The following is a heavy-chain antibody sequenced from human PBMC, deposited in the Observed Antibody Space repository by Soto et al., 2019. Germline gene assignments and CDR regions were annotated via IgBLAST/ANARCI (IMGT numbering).Heavy chain of an antibody. CDR3: ATTYSSGRQAFDH. Sequence: GASVQVSCNASCATFSSYTIDWVRQAPGLGLEGMGRTIPILSMSNYALKFQGRLTITADKSTSTAYMELSSLRSEDTAMYYCATTYSSGRQAFDHWGQGALVTVSS. D-gene: IGHD3-10*01. V-gene: IGHV1-69*02. CDR2: TIPILSMS. CDR1: CATFSSYT. J-gene: IGHJ4*02.